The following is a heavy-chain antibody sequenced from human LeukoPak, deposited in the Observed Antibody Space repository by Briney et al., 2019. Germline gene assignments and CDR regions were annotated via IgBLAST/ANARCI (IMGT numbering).Heavy chain of an antibody. V-gene: IGHV3-30*18. CDR3: AKEPSTAAGLFDY. Sequence: PGGSLRLSCAASGFIFSTYEMHWVRQAPGKGLEWVAVISFDGRNKYYADSMKGRFTISRDNSKNMLYLQVNSLRAEDTALYYCAKEPSTAAGLFDYWGQGTLVTVSS. J-gene: IGHJ4*02. CDR1: GFIFSTYE. CDR2: ISFDGRNK. D-gene: IGHD6-19*01.